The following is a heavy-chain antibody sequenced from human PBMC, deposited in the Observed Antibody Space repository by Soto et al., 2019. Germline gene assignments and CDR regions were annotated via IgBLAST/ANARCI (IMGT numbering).Heavy chain of an antibody. Sequence: QVQLVESGGGVVQPGRSLRLSCAASGFTFSSYAMHWVRQARGKGLEWVAVISYDGSNKYYADSVKGRFTISRDNSKNTLFLQMNSLRAEDTAVYYCARVGRLHYFDYWGQGTLVTVSS. CDR1: GFTFSSYA. D-gene: IGHD4-17*01. CDR2: ISYDGSNK. J-gene: IGHJ4*02. V-gene: IGHV3-30-3*01. CDR3: ARVGRLHYFDY.